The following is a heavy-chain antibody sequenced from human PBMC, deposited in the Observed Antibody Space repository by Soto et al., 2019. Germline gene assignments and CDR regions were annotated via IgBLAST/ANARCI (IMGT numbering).Heavy chain of an antibody. Sequence: SETLSLTCTVSGGSISSGGYYWSWIRQHPGKGLEWIGYIYYSGSTYYNPSLKSRVTISVDTSKNQFSLKLSSVTAADTAVYYCARVFVPPFASLAAIWFDPWGQGTLVTVSS. D-gene: IGHD2-15*01. CDR1: GGSISSGGYY. CDR2: IYYSGST. V-gene: IGHV4-31*03. CDR3: ARVFVPPFASLAAIWFDP. J-gene: IGHJ5*02.